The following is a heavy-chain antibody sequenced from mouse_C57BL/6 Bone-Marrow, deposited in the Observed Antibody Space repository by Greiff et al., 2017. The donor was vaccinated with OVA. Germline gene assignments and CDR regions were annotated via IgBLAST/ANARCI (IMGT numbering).Heavy chain of an antibody. Sequence: EVQLQQSGAELVRPGASVKLSCTASGFTFTDDYMHWVKQRPEQGLEWIGWIDPENGDTEYASKFQGKATITADTSSNTAYLQISSLTSEDTAVYDCNCAAGVARGGDWYFDVWGTGTTVTVSS. CDR1: GFTFTDDY. V-gene: IGHV14-4*01. CDR2: IDPENGDT. J-gene: IGHJ1*03. CDR3: NCAAGVARGGDWYFDV. D-gene: IGHD1-1*01.